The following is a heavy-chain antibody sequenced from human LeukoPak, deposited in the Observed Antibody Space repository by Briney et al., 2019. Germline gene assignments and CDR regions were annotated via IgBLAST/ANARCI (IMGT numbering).Heavy chain of an antibody. CDR3: ARDLRGDLYYYDSSGYQPLDY. D-gene: IGHD3-22*01. V-gene: IGHV3-74*01. J-gene: IGHJ4*02. CDR1: GFTFSSYW. CDR2: INSDGSST. Sequence: NPGGSLRLSCAASGFTFSSYWMHWVRQAPGKGLVWVSRINSDGSSTSYADSVKGRFTISRDNAKNTLYLQMNGLRAEDTAVYYCARDLRGDLYYYDSSGYQPLDYWGQGILVTVSS.